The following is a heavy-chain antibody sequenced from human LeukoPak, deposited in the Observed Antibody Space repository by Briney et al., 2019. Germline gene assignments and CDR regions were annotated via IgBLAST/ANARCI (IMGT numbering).Heavy chain of an antibody. CDR2: INPNSGGT. CDR3: ARARDIVVVVAATPLPDYGMDA. J-gene: IGHJ6*02. CDR1: GYTFTGYY. Sequence: ASVKVSCKASGYTFTGYYMHWVRQAPGQGLEWMGWINPNSGGTNYAQKFQGRVTMTRDTSISTAYMELSRLRSDDTAVYYCARARDIVVVVAATPLPDYGMDAWGQGTTVTVSS. V-gene: IGHV1-2*02. D-gene: IGHD2-15*01.